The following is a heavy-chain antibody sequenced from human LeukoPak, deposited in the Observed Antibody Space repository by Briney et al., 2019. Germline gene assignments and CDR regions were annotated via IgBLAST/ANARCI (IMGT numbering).Heavy chain of an antibody. Sequence: SETLSLTCAVSGGSIRSDNWWSWVRQPPGKGLEWIGEIYYSGSTNYNPSLKSRLTISVDTSKNQFSLKLSSVTAADTAVYYCARETSQKGAHYMDVWGKGTTVTISS. CDR1: GGSIRSDNW. J-gene: IGHJ6*03. CDR2: IYYSGST. V-gene: IGHV4-4*02. D-gene: IGHD3-16*01. CDR3: ARETSQKGAHYMDV.